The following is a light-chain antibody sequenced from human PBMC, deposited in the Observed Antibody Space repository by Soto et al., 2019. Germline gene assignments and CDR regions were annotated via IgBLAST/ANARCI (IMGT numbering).Light chain of an antibody. V-gene: IGKV3-15*01. CDR3: QQYNNWLWT. Sequence: EIVMTQSPATLSVFPGERATLSCRASQSVSRNVAWYQQKPGQAPRLLIHDASTRATGISVRFSGSGSGTEFTLTISSLLSEDFAVYYCQQYNNWLWTFGQGTKVEIK. J-gene: IGKJ1*01. CDR2: DAS. CDR1: QSVSRN.